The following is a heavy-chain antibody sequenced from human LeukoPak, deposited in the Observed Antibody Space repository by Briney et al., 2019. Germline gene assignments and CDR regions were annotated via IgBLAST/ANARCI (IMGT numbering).Heavy chain of an antibody. CDR3: AKERGPFDAFDI. V-gene: IGHV3-33*06. Sequence: GGSLRLSCAASGFTFRTYGMHWVRQAPGKGLEWVAVIWSDGINRFYADSVRGRFIFSRNNSKNTLSLQMNNLRAEDTAVYYCAKERGPFDAFDIWGHGTMVTVSS. CDR2: IWSDGINR. CDR1: GFTFRTYG. J-gene: IGHJ3*02.